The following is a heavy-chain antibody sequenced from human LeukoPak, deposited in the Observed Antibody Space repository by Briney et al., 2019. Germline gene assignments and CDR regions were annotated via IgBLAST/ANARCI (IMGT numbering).Heavy chain of an antibody. CDR3: ARANMVRGVGLFFDRNWFDP. D-gene: IGHD3-10*01. V-gene: IGHV1-2*02. CDR2: INPNSGGT. J-gene: IGHJ5*02. Sequence: VASVKVSCKASGYAFTVYYMHWVRQAPGQGLEWMGWINPNSGGTNYAQKFQGRVTMTRDTSISTAYMELSGLRSDDTAVYYCARANMVRGVGLFFDRNWFDPWGQGTLVTVSS. CDR1: GYAFTVYY.